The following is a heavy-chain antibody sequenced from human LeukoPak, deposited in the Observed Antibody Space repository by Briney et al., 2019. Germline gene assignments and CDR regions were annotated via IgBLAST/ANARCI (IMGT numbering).Heavy chain of an antibody. J-gene: IGHJ4*02. CDR3: AKGGLKTIFGVAITESFDY. CDR1: GFTFSSYA. CDR2: ISGSGDRT. D-gene: IGHD3-3*01. Sequence: GGSLRLSCAASGFTFSSYAMSWVRQAPGKGLEWVSFISGSGDRTYYADSVKGRVTISRDNSKNTLYLQTNSLRVEDTAVYYCAKGGLKTIFGVAITESFDYWGQGTLATVSS. V-gene: IGHV3-23*01.